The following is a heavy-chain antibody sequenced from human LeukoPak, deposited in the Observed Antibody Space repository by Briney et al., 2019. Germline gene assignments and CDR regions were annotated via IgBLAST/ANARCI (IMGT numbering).Heavy chain of an antibody. J-gene: IGHJ4*02. CDR3: ARAGRFLEWLLDY. V-gene: IGHV3-33*01. D-gene: IGHD3-3*01. CDR1: GFTFSSYG. Sequence: GRSLRLSCAASGFTFSSYGMHWVRQAPGKGLEWVAVIWYDGSNKYYADSAKGRFTISRDNSKYTLYLQMNSLGAEDTAVYYCARAGRFLEWLLDYWGQGTLVTVSS. CDR2: IWYDGSNK.